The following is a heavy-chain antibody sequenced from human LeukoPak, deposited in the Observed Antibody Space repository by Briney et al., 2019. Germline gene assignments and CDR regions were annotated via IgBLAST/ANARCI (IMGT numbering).Heavy chain of an antibody. CDR2: ISYSGIT. CDR3: AKAGSADKWKYYFDY. Sequence: SETLSLTCTVSGDSISSHYWSWIRQPPGKGLEWIGDISYSGITDYNPSLKSRVTISVDTSENQFSLKLSSVTAADTAFYYCAKAGSADKWKYYFDYWGQGTLVTVSS. CDR1: GDSISSHY. V-gene: IGHV4-59*08. J-gene: IGHJ4*02. D-gene: IGHD1-1*01.